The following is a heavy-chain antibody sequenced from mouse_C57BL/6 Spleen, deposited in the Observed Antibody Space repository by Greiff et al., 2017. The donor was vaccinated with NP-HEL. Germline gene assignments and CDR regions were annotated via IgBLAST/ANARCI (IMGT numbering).Heavy chain of an antibody. V-gene: IGHV1-43*01. D-gene: IGHD1-1*01. Sequence: EVQLQQSGPELVKPGASVKISCKASGYSFTGYYMHWVKQSSEKSLEWIGEINPSTGGTSYNQKFKGKATLTVDKSSSTAYMQLKSLTSEDSAVYYCARGDTTDWYFDVWGTGTTVTVSS. CDR1: GYSFTGYY. J-gene: IGHJ1*03. CDR3: ARGDTTDWYFDV. CDR2: INPSTGGT.